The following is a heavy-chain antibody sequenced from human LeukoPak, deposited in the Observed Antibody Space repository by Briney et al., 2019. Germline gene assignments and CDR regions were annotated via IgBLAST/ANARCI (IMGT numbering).Heavy chain of an antibody. D-gene: IGHD2-2*01. CDR2: FFLKGST. CDR1: GYSITSAYY. CDR3: VARCTSCFDVDY. V-gene: IGHV4-38-2*02. J-gene: IGHJ4*02. Sequence: PSETLSLTCTVSGYSITSAYYWGWIRQPPGQGLEWIGSFFLKGSTYYNPSLKSRVTISVDTSKNQFSLTLSSVTAADTAVYARVARCTSCFDVDYWGQGTLVTVSS.